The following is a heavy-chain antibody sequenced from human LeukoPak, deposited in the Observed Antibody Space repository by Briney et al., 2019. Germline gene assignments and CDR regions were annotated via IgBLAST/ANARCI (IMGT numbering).Heavy chain of an antibody. D-gene: IGHD4-17*01. CDR2: FDPEDGET. CDR3: ATDVWAVTTSDY. Sequence: ASVKVSCKVSGYTLTELSMHWVRQAPGKGLEWMGGFDPEDGETIYAQKFQGRVTMTEDTSTDTAYMELSSLRSEDAAVYYCATDVWAVTTSDYWGQGTLVTVSS. CDR1: GYTLTELS. V-gene: IGHV1-24*01. J-gene: IGHJ4*02.